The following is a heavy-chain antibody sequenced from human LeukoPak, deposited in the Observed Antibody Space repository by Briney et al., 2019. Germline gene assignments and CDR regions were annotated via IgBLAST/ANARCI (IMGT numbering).Heavy chain of an antibody. CDR3: ARTSRYYDSSGYYHYYFDY. Sequence: GGSLRLSCAASGFTFDDYGMSWVRQAPGKGLEWVSGIKWNGGSTSYADSVKGRFTISRDNAKNSLYLQMNSLRAEDTALYHCARTSRYYDSSGYYHYYFDYWGQGTLVTVSS. CDR2: IKWNGGST. CDR1: GFTFDDYG. V-gene: IGHV3-20*01. D-gene: IGHD3-22*01. J-gene: IGHJ4*02.